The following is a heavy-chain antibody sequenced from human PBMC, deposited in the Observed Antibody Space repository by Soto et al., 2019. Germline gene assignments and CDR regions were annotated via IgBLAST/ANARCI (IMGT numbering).Heavy chain of an antibody. Sequence: EVQLVESGGGLVQPGGSLKLSCAASGFTFSESAMHWVRQASGKGLEWVGRIRSKANSDATAYAASVKGRFTISRDDSKNTAYLQMNSLKNEDTAVYYCTKPAVVVVADTTYYYGMDVWGQGTTVTVSS. CDR2: IRSKANSDAT. V-gene: IGHV3-73*02. D-gene: IGHD2-15*01. J-gene: IGHJ6*02. CDR1: GFTFSESA. CDR3: TKPAVVVVADTTYYYGMDV.